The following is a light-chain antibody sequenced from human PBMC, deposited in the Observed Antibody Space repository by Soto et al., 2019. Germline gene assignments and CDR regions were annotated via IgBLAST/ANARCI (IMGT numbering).Light chain of an antibody. CDR1: QTSLHSSGSNY. Sequence: DIVLTQSPLSLPAPPGGPPSFSSRFSQTSLHSSGSNYLDWYLQRPGQSPQLLICLGSDRASGVPDRFSGSESGTDFTLKISRVEADDVGVYYCMQRLQTPWTFGQGTKMEI. CDR3: MQRLQTPWT. V-gene: IGKV2-28*01. J-gene: IGKJ1*01. CDR2: LGS.